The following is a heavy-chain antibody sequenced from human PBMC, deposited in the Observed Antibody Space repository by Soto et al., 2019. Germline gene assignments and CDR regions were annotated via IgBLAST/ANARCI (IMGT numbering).Heavy chain of an antibody. CDR1: GLSVSNYW. CDR3: ARGCRGGGHYYFDY. V-gene: IGHV3-74*01. J-gene: IGHJ4*02. D-gene: IGHD3-10*01. Sequence: EVQLMESGGGLVQPGESLRLSCAASGLSVSNYWMHWVRQTPGKGLVWVSRINSDDTSSSYAASVKGRFTISRDNAKNTLYLQMNSPRADDTAVYYCARGCRGGGHYYFDYWGQGTLVTVSS. CDR2: INSDDTSS.